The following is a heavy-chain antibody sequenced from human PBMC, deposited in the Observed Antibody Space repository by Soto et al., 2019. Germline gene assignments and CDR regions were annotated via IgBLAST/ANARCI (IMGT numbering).Heavy chain of an antibody. Sequence: QVQLVQSGAEVKKPGSSVKVSCKASGGSLSNYGISWVRQAPGQGLEWMGAIIPVFGTPNYAQKFQDRVTITADESTTTVYMEVSSLTSADTAVYYCARGDATKIVVTTYYAMDVWGQGTTVTVSS. CDR3: ARGDATKIVVTTYYAMDV. CDR1: GGSLSNYG. J-gene: IGHJ6*02. D-gene: IGHD3-22*01. CDR2: IIPVFGTP. V-gene: IGHV1-69*12.